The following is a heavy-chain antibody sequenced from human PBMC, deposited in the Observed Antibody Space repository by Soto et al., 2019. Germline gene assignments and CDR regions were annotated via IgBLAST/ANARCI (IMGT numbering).Heavy chain of an antibody. CDR2: IKQDGSEK. CDR3: ARRGRTLPHYSYYMDV. Sequence: GGSLRLSCEASGFTFSSYWMSWVRQGPGKGPEWVANIKQDGSEKNYVDSVKGRFTISRDNAKNSLYLQMNSLRDEDTAVYYCARRGRTLPHYSYYMDVWGKGTTVTVSS. J-gene: IGHJ6*03. CDR1: GFTFSSYW. V-gene: IGHV3-7*05.